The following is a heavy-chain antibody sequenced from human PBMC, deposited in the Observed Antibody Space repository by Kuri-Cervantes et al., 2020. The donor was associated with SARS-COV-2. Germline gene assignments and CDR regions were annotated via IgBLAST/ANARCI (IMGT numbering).Heavy chain of an antibody. J-gene: IGHJ4*02. D-gene: IGHD4-23*01. CDR2: ISAYNGNT. Sequence: ASVKVSCKASGYTFTGYYMHWVRQAPGQGLEWMGWISAYNGNTNYAQIFQDRVTMTTDTSTTTAYMELRSLRSFDTAVYYCARSHTLYGGNSSPWDYWGQGTLVTVSS. CDR3: ARSHTLYGGNSSPWDY. V-gene: IGHV1-18*04. CDR1: GYTFTGYY.